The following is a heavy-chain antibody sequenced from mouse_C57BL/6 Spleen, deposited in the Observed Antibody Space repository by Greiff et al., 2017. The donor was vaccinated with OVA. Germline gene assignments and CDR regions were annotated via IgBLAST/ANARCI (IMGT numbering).Heavy chain of an antibody. CDR3: ARREDYYSNPWFAY. CDR2: INPGSGGT. J-gene: IGHJ3*01. CDR1: GYAFTNYL. Sequence: QVQLQQSGAELVRPGTSVKVSCKASGYAFTNYLIEWVKQRPGQGLEWIGVINPGSGGTNYNEKFKGKATLTAYKSSSTAYMQLSSLTSEDSAVYFCARREDYYSNPWFAYWGQGTLVTVSA. V-gene: IGHV1-54*01. D-gene: IGHD2-5*01.